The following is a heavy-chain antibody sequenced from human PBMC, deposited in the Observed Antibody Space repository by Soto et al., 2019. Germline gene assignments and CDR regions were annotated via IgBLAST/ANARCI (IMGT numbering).Heavy chain of an antibody. Sequence: QVQLVESGGGVVQPGRSLRRSCAASGFTFSSYGMHWVRQAPGKGLEWVAVIWYDGSNKYYADSVKGRFTISRDNSKNTLYLQMNSLRAEDTAGYYCAYERSTPGRCTNGVCYTMARSRGRFDYWGQGTLVTVSS. D-gene: IGHD2-8*01. CDR3: AYERSTPGRCTNGVCYTMARSRGRFDY. J-gene: IGHJ4*02. CDR2: IWYDGSNK. CDR1: GFTFSSYG. V-gene: IGHV3-33*01.